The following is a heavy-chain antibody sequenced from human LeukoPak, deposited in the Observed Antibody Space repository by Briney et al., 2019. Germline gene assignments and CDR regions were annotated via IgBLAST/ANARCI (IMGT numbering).Heavy chain of an antibody. V-gene: IGHV4-39*01. D-gene: IGHD3-22*01. Sequence: PSETLSLTCTVSGGSISSSSYYWGWIRQPPGEGLEWIGSIHYSGSTYHNPSLKSRVTISVDTSKNQFSLKLSSVIAADTAVYYCARHGGYDRSGYWFDPWGQGTLVTVSS. J-gene: IGHJ5*02. CDR2: IHYSGST. CDR3: ARHGGYDRSGYWFDP. CDR1: GGSISSSSYY.